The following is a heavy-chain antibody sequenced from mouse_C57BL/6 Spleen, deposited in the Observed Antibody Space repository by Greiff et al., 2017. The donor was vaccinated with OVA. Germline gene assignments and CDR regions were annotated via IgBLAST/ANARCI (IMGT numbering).Heavy chain of an antibody. CDR2: IWTGGGT. D-gene: IGHD1-1*01. CDR1: GFSLTSYA. CDR3: ARRGTVVEGYAMDY. V-gene: IGHV2-9-1*01. J-gene: IGHJ4*01. Sequence: QVQLKQSGPGLVAPSQSLSITCTVSGFSLTSYAISWVRQPPGKGLEWLGVIWTGGGTNYNSALKSRLSISKDNSKSQVFVKMNSLQTDDTARYYCARRGTVVEGYAMDYWGQGTSVTVSS.